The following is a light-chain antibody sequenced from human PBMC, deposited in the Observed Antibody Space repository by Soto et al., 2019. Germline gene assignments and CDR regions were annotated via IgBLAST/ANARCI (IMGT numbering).Light chain of an antibody. CDR2: DVT. CDR3: SSYASGSTVL. Sequence: QSVLTQPASVSGSPRQSITISCTGTSSDVGGYNYVSWYQQHPGKVPKLMIYDVTYRPSGVSNRFSGSKSGNTASLTVSGLQAEDEAYYYCSSYASGSTVLFGGGTQLTVL. J-gene: IGLJ2*01. V-gene: IGLV2-14*01. CDR1: SSDVGGYNY.